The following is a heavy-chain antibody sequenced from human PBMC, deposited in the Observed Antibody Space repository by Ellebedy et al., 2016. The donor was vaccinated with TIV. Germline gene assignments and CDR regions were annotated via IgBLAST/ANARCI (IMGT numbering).Heavy chain of an antibody. D-gene: IGHD5-24*01. V-gene: IGHV4-34*10. Sequence: SETLSLXXAVYGGSFSGYYWTWIRQPPGKGLEWIGEIHHSGSTNYNPSLKSRVTISADTSKNRFSLRLNSVTAADTAVYYCARYPSNNDYNFLFDYWGQGALVTVSS. CDR2: IHHSGST. J-gene: IGHJ4*02. CDR3: ARYPSNNDYNFLFDY. CDR1: GGSFSGYY.